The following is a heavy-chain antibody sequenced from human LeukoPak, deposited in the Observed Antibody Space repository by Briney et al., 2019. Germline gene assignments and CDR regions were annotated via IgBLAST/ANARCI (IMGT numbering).Heavy chain of an antibody. CDR1: GFTFSSYA. J-gene: IGHJ6*03. V-gene: IGHV3-23*01. CDR3: AKRPHIVVVIATYYYMDV. D-gene: IGHD2-21*01. CDR2: ISVSGGST. Sequence: PGGSLRLSCAASGFTFSSYAMSWVRQAPGKGLEWVSAISVSGGSTYYADSVKGRFTISRDNSKNTLYLQMNSLRAEDTAVYYCAKRPHIVVVIATYYYMDVWGKGTTVTVSS.